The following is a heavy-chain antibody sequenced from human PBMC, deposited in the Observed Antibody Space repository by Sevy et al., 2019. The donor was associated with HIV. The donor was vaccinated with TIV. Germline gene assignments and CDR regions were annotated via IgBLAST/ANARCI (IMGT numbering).Heavy chain of an antibody. D-gene: IGHD2-2*01. J-gene: IGHJ6*02. CDR2: ISYDGSNK. CDR1: GFTFSGYA. V-gene: IGHV3-30*04. CDR3: ARGPLRYCTSTSCYEGDYYYYGMDV. Sequence: GGSLRLSCAASGFTFSGYAMHWVRQAPGKGLEWVGVISYDGSNKYYADSVKGRFTISRDNSKNTLYLQMNSLRAEDTAVYYCARGPLRYCTSTSCYEGDYYYYGMDVWGQGTTVTVSS.